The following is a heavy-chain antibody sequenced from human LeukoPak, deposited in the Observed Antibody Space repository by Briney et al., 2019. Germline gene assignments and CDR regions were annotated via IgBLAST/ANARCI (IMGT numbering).Heavy chain of an antibody. Sequence: GESLRLSCATSGLTFSSSTFGSYTMNWVRQAPGKGLEWVSSISSTGTYIYYTDSVKGRFTISRDIANSLLYLQMNSLRADDTAVYYCARDLDYSTGFDYWGQGTLVTVSS. CDR3: ARDLDYSTGFDY. V-gene: IGHV3-21*01. CDR1: GLTFSSSTFGSYT. J-gene: IGHJ4*02. CDR2: ISSTGTYI. D-gene: IGHD4-11*01.